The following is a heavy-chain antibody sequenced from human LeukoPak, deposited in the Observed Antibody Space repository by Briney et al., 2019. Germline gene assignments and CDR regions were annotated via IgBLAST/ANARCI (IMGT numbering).Heavy chain of an antibody. J-gene: IGHJ6*02. CDR3: ARDSTVGSTSWQSHYYYYYGMDV. CDR2: ISYDGSNK. V-gene: IGHV3-30*03. Sequence: GGSLRLSCAASGFTFSSYGMHWVRQAPGKGLEWVAVISYDGSNKYYADSVKGRFTISRDNSKNTLYLQMNSLRAEDTAVYYRARDSTVGSTSWQSHYYYYYGMDVWGQGTTVTVSS. D-gene: IGHD2-2*01. CDR1: GFTFSSYG.